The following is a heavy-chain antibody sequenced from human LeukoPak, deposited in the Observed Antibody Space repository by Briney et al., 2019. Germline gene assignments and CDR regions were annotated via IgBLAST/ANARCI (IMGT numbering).Heavy chain of an antibody. CDR3: ARYFSSTSCVDY. D-gene: IGHD2-2*01. Sequence: GASVKVSCKASGYTFTGYYMHWVRQAPGQGLEWMGWINPNSGGTNYAQKFQGWVTMTRDTSISTAYMELSRLRSDDTAVYYCARYFSSTSCVDYWGQGTLVTVSS. J-gene: IGHJ4*02. V-gene: IGHV1-2*04. CDR1: GYTFTGYY. CDR2: INPNSGGT.